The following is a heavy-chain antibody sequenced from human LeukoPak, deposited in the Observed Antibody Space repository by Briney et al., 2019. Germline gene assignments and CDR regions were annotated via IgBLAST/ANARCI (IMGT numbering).Heavy chain of an antibody. CDR3: ARDNVMDV. Sequence: PSETLSLTCAVYGGSFSGYYWSWIRQPPGKGLEWIGEINHSGSTNYNPSLKSRVTISVDTSKNQFSLKLSSVTAADTAVYYCARDNVMDVWGKGTTVTVSS. CDR1: GGSFSGYY. J-gene: IGHJ6*03. V-gene: IGHV4-34*01. CDR2: INHSGST. D-gene: IGHD1-14*01.